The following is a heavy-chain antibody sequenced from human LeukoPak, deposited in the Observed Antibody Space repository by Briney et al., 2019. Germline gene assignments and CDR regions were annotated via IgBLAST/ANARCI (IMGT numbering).Heavy chain of an antibody. J-gene: IGHJ5*02. CDR1: GFDFSSHS. V-gene: IGHV3-48*01. Sequence: PGGSLRLSCAAAGFDFSSHSMNWVRQVPGKGLEWISYIDSGGDLIYYADSVRGRFTISRDIAKNSLFLQMNSLRAEDTAVYYCAKGAYSGREFRFDPWGQGTLVTVSS. D-gene: IGHD1-26*01. CDR3: AKGAYSGREFRFDP. CDR2: IDSGGDLI.